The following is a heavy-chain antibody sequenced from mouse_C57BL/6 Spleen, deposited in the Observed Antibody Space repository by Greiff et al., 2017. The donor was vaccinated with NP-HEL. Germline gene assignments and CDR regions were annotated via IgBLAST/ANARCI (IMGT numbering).Heavy chain of an antibody. D-gene: IGHD1-2*01. V-gene: IGHV5-4*01. CDR2: ISDGGSYT. J-gene: IGHJ2*01. Sequence: EVQLVESGGGLVKPGGSLKLSCAASGFTFSSYAMSWVRQTPEKRLEWVATISDGGSYTYYPDNVKGRFTISRDNAKNNLYLQMSHLKSEDTAMYYCARVGTTAGFDYWGQGTTLTVSS. CDR3: ARVGTTAGFDY. CDR1: GFTFSSYA.